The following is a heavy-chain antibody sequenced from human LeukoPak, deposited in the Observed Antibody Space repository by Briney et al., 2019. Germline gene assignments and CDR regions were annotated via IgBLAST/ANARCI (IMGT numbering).Heavy chain of an antibody. CDR1: GGSISSRNYH. CDR3: AREYYDFWSGSLGYFDY. J-gene: IGHJ4*02. Sequence: PSETLSLTCTVSGGSISSRNYHWNWIRQAAGKGPEWIGRIYTSGSTNYNPSLKSRVTMSVDTSKNQFSLKLSSVTAADTAVYYCAREYYDFWSGSLGYFDYWGQGTLVTVSS. V-gene: IGHV4-61*02. D-gene: IGHD3-3*01. CDR2: IYTSGST.